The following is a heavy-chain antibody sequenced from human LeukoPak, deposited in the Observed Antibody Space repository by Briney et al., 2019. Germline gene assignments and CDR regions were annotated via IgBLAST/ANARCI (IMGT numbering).Heavy chain of an antibody. D-gene: IGHD3-10*01. V-gene: IGHV3-9*01. Sequence: GGSLRLSCAASGFTFDDYAMHWVRQAPGKGLEWVSGISWNSGSIGYADSVKGRFTISRDNAKNSLYLQMNSLRAEDTALYYCAKASDSGSYYKNWFDPWGQGTLVTVSS. CDR2: ISWNSGSI. CDR3: AKASDSGSYYKNWFDP. J-gene: IGHJ5*02. CDR1: GFTFDDYA.